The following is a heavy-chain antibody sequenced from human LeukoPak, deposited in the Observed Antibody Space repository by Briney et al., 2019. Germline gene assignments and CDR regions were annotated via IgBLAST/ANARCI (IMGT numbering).Heavy chain of an antibody. J-gene: IGHJ4*02. Sequence: GGSLRLSCAASEFSVGSNYMTWVRQAPGKGLEWVSSISSSSSYIYYADSVKGRFTISRDNAKNSLYLQMNSLRAEDTAVYYCARGLTYYDILTGYYKALGFDYWGQGTLVTVSS. CDR1: EFSVGSNY. CDR2: ISSSSSYI. D-gene: IGHD3-9*01. CDR3: ARGLTYYDILTGYYKALGFDY. V-gene: IGHV3-21*01.